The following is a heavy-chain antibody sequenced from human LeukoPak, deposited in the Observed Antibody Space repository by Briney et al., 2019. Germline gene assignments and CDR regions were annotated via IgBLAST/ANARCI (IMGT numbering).Heavy chain of an antibody. Sequence: GGSLRLSCAASGFTFSDYYINWIRQAPAEGAQCVSSLSSIGSAIFYAGSVRGRFTSSRDNPKHSLFLQMNSLRVENTAVYYCARRFDSWGQGTLVTVSS. CDR3: ARRFDS. J-gene: IGHJ4*02. CDR1: GFTFSDYY. V-gene: IGHV3-11*04. CDR2: LSSIGSAI.